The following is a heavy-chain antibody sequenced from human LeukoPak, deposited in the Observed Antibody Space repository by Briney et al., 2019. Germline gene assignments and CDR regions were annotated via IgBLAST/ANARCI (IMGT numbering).Heavy chain of an antibody. V-gene: IGHV4-39*07. CDR3: ARETGVVPAGRKIWFDP. Sequence: SETLSFTCTVSDGSISNSSYYWGWIRQPPRQGLAWVERISYSGSTYYIPALKTRVTISVDTSKPQFSLKLSSVTAADTAVYYCARETGVVPAGRKIWFDPWGQGTLVTVSS. CDR1: DGSISNSSYY. CDR2: ISYSGST. D-gene: IGHD2-2*01. J-gene: IGHJ5*02.